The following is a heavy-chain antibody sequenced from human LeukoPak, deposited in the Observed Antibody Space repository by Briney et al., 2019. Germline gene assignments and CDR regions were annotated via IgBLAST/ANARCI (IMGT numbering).Heavy chain of an antibody. CDR1: GGSISSSSYY. Sequence: PSETLSLTCTVSGGSISSSSYYWGWIRQPPGKGLEWIGSIYYSGSTYYNPSLKSRVTISVDTFKNQFSLKLSSVTAADTAVYYCARRGSYDSSGYRLDYWGQGTLVTVSS. CDR2: IYYSGST. D-gene: IGHD3-22*01. V-gene: IGHV4-39*01. CDR3: ARRGSYDSSGYRLDY. J-gene: IGHJ4*02.